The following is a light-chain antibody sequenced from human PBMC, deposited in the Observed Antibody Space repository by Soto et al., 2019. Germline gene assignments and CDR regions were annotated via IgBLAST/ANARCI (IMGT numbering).Light chain of an antibody. CDR2: DAS. J-gene: IGKJ5*01. V-gene: IGKV1-9*01. Sequence: IPLTQSPSSLSASVGDRVTISCRASQDIGNYLAWYQQKPGEAPKLLIYDASTLQSGVPLRFGGSGSETDFTLTISSLQPEDFATYYCQQLNKYPVTFGQGTRLEIK. CDR3: QQLNKYPVT. CDR1: QDIGNY.